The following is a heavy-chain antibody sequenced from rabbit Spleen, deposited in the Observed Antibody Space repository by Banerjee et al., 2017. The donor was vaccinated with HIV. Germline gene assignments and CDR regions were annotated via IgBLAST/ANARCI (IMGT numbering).Heavy chain of an antibody. D-gene: IGHD1-1*01. J-gene: IGHJ4*01. Sequence: QEQLEESGGGLVKPEGSLTLSCKASGFSFSSSYWICWVRQAPGKGLEWIACIGAGGSGRTYYASWAKGRFTITRSTSLNTVTLQMTSLTAADTATYFCVRGGVKSPYYGSLSLWGPGTLVTVS. CDR2: IGAGGSGRT. CDR1: GFSFSSSYW. V-gene: IGHV1S45*01. CDR3: VRGGVKSPYYGSLSL.